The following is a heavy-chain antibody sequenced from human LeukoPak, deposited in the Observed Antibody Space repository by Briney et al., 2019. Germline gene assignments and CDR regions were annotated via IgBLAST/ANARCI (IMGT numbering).Heavy chain of an antibody. CDR2: IYYSGST. CDR1: GVSISSYY. D-gene: IGHD6-19*01. V-gene: IGHV4-59*01. CDR3: ARVVSGYSSGWYSSSWFDP. Sequence: SETLSLTCTVSGVSISSYYWSWIRQPPGKGLEWIGYIYYSGSTNYNPSLKSRVTISVDTSKNQFSLKLSSVTAADTAVYYCARVVSGYSSGWYSSSWFDPWGQGTLVTVSS. J-gene: IGHJ5*02.